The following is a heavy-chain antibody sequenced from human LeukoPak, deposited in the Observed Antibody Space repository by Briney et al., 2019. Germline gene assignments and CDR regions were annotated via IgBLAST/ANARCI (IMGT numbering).Heavy chain of an antibody. CDR1: GFTFSSYG. J-gene: IGHJ4*02. CDR2: IWYDGSNK. Sequence: GGSLRLSCAASGFTFSSYGMHWVRQAPGKGLEWVAVIWYDGSNKYYADSVKGRFTISRDNAKNTLYLQMNSLRAEDTAVYYCARDLGRSENWGQGTLVTVSS. D-gene: IGHD7-27*01. V-gene: IGHV3-33*01. CDR3: ARDLGRSEN.